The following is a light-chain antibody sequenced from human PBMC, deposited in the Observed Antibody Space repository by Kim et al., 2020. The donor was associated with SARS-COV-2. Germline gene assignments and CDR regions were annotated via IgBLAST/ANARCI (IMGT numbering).Light chain of an antibody. CDR3: NSRDSNDNVV. J-gene: IGLJ2*01. CDR1: SLRSYY. V-gene: IGLV3-19*01. CDR2: GKN. Sequence: SSELTQDPAVSVALGQTVRITCQGDSLRSYYATWYQQKPGQAPILFIYGKNNRPSGIPDRFSGSSSGNTASLTITGAQAEDEADYYCNSRDSNDNVVFGGGTSLTVL.